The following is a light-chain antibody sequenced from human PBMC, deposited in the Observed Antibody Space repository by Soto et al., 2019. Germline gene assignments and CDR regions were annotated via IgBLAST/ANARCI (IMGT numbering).Light chain of an antibody. V-gene: IGKV1-39*01. Sequence: IQVPLSQSSLSASVGDRVTITCRASQNIINYLNWYQQKPGKAPQLLIYVASRLESGVPSRFSGSGSGTDFTLTISSLQPEDFATYYCQQSYNAPITFGQGTRLEI. CDR3: QQSYNAPIT. CDR1: QNIINY. CDR2: VAS. J-gene: IGKJ5*01.